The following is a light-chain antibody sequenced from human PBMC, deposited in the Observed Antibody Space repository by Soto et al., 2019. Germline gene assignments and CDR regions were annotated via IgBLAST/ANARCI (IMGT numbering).Light chain of an antibody. CDR1: SNDVGGYHY. Sequence: QSALTQPASVSGSPGQSITISCTGTSNDVGGYHYVSWYQQYPGKAPKLMFYEVSNRPSGVSNRFSGSKSGKTASLTISGLQAEDEADYYCSSYTSNSTRVFGTGTKVTVL. V-gene: IGLV2-14*01. CDR2: EVS. CDR3: SSYTSNSTRV. J-gene: IGLJ1*01.